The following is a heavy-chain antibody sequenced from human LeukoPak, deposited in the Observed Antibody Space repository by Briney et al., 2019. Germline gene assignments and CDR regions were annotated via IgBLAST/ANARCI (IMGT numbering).Heavy chain of an antibody. Sequence: GGSLRLSCAASGFAFSDFWMSWVRQAPGKGLEWVANIRHDGNAKNYVPSVRGRFTISRDNAKNSLYLQMNSLTVEDTAVYYCATSHDSAGNDRGQGTLVTVSS. D-gene: IGHD2-15*01. CDR1: GFAFSDFW. CDR2: IRHDGNAK. V-gene: IGHV3-7*01. CDR3: ATSHDSAGND. J-gene: IGHJ4*02.